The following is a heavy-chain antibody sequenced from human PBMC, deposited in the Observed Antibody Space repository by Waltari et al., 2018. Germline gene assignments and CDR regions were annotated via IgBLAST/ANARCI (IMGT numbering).Heavy chain of an antibody. D-gene: IGHD3-22*01. CDR3: ARRVAYYDSSGYYSYYYYYMDV. CDR2: IYYSGST. V-gene: IGHV4-59*01. J-gene: IGHJ6*03. CDR1: GGSISSYY. Sequence: QVQLQESGPGLVKPSETQSLTCTVSGGSISSYYWSWIRQPPGKGLEGIWYIYYSGSTNYNPSLKSRVTISVDTSKNQFSLKLSSVTAADTAVYYCARRVAYYDSSGYYSYYYYYMDVWGKGTTVTVSS.